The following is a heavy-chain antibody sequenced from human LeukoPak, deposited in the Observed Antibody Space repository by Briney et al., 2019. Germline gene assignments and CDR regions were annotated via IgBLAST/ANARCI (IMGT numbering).Heavy chain of an antibody. D-gene: IGHD3-22*01. Sequence: SETLSLTCTVSGGSIGRYYWSWIRQPAGKGLEWIGRINTSGNTKYNPSFKSRVTMSLDTSKNQFSLNLGSVTAADTAVYYCARASYYESSNNIAFNIWGHGTMVTVSS. J-gene: IGHJ3*02. CDR2: INTSGNT. V-gene: IGHV4-4*07. CDR1: GGSIGRYY. CDR3: ARASYYESSNNIAFNI.